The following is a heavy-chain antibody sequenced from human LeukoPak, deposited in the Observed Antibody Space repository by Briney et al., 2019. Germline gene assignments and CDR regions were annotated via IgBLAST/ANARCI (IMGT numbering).Heavy chain of an antibody. CDR2: MNPNSVNT. D-gene: IGHD3-10*01. J-gene: IGHJ6*02. CDR1: GYTFSSYD. CDR3: SRGGWVNDDSGALFGMDV. V-gene: IGHV1-8*03. Sequence: ASVKVSCKASGYTFSSYDINWVRQATGQGLEWMGRMNPNSVNTNYAQKFQGRVTITRITSTSTAYLELSSLRSDDTRVYYCSRGGWVNDDSGALFGMDVWGQGTTVTVS.